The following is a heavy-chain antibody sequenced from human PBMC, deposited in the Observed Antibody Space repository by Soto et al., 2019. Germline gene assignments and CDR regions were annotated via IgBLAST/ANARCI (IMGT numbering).Heavy chain of an antibody. CDR2: IYYSGST. D-gene: IGHD3-22*01. Sequence: SETLSLTCTVSGGSISSGDYYWSWIRQPPGKGLEWIGYIYYSGSTYYNPSLKSRVTISVDTSKNQFSLKLSSVTAADTAVYYCARKSYYDSSGYPPAFDYWGQGTLVTVSS. CDR3: ARKSYYDSSGYPPAFDY. V-gene: IGHV4-30-4*01. J-gene: IGHJ4*02. CDR1: GGSISSGDYY.